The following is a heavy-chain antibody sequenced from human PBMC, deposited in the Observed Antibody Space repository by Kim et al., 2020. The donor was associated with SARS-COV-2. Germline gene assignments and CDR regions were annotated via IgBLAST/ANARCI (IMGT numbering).Heavy chain of an antibody. CDR2: ISGSGGST. CDR3: AKGTGGDSWRY. J-gene: IGHJ4*02. D-gene: IGHD2-8*02. V-gene: IGHV3-23*01. Sequence: GGSLRLSCAASGFTFSNYAMNWVRQAPGKGLEWVSGISGSGGSTYYADSVKGRFIISRDNSKNTLYLQMNSLRAEDTATYYCAKGTGGDSWRYWALGPL. CDR1: GFTFSNYA.